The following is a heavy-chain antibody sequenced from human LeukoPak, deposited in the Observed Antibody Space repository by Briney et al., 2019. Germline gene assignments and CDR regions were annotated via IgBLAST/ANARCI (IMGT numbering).Heavy chain of an antibody. Sequence: SETLSLTCTVSGGSITSGTYYWSWIRQPAGKGLEWIGRIYSSGSTNYNPSLKSRVTISVDTSKNQFSLKLNSVTAADTAVYYCARGERLGPDIWGQGTMVTVSS. CDR2: IYSSGST. V-gene: IGHV4-61*02. CDR1: GGSITSGTYY. D-gene: IGHD3-16*01. J-gene: IGHJ3*02. CDR3: ARGERLGPDI.